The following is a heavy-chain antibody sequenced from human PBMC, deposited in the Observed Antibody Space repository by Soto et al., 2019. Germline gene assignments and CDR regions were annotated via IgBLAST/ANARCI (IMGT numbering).Heavy chain of an antibody. CDR2: ISSNGDST. V-gene: IGHV3-64D*06. CDR1: GFTFSSYA. D-gene: IGHD6-13*01. J-gene: IGHJ3*02. Sequence: GVLRLSCSASGFTFSSYAMHWVRQAPGKGLEYVSAISSNGDSTYYADSVKGRFTISRDNSKNTLNLQMSSLRAEDTAVYYCVKPQYSSSWFGAFDIWGQGTMVTVSS. CDR3: VKPQYSSSWFGAFDI.